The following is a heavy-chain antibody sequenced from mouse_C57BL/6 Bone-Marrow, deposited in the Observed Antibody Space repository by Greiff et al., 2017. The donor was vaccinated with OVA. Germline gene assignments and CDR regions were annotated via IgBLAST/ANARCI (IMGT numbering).Heavy chain of an antibody. Sequence: QVQLQQSGPELVKPGASVKISCKASGYTFTDYYINWVKQRPGQGLEWIGWIFPGSGSTYYNEKFKGKATLTVDKSSSTAYMLLSSLTSEDSAVYFCARRVYYGSSYWYFDVWGTGTTVTVSS. V-gene: IGHV1-75*01. J-gene: IGHJ1*03. CDR3: ARRVYYGSSYWYFDV. CDR2: IFPGSGST. CDR1: GYTFTDYY. D-gene: IGHD1-1*01.